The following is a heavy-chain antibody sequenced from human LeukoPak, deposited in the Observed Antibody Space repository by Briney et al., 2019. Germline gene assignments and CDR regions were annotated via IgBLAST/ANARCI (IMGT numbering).Heavy chain of an antibody. V-gene: IGHV4-31*03. J-gene: IGHJ5*02. CDR3: ARHGVYTIPFDP. CDR1: GGSISSGGYY. D-gene: IGHD3-3*01. CDR2: IYYSGST. Sequence: PSETLSLTCTVSGGSISSGGYYWSWIRQHPGKGLEWIGYIYYSGSTYYNPSLKSRVTISVDTSKNQFSLKLSSVTAADTAVYYCARHGVYTIPFDPWGQGTLVTVSS.